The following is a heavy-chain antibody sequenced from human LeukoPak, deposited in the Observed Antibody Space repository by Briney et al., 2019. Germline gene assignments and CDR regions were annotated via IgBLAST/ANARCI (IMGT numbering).Heavy chain of an antibody. Sequence: PSETLSLTCTVSGGSISSSSYYWGWIRQPPGKGLEWIGSIYYSGSTYYNPSLKSRVTISVDTSKNQFSLKLSSVTAADTAVYYCARDLTIVGATTGDYWGQGTLVTVSS. CDR2: IYYSGST. CDR1: GGSISSSSYY. CDR3: ARDLTIVGATTGDY. D-gene: IGHD1-26*01. V-gene: IGHV4-39*07. J-gene: IGHJ4*02.